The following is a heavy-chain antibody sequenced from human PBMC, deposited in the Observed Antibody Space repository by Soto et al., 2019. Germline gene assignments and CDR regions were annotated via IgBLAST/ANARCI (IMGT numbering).Heavy chain of an antibody. CDR3: ARGRDIVVVVAAVGFDY. Sequence: QVQLVQSGAEVKKPGSSVKVSCKASGGTFSSYAISWVRQAPGQGLEWMGGIIPIFGTANYAQKFQGRVTITPDESTSTAYMELSSLRSEDTAVYYFARGRDIVVVVAAVGFDYWGQGTLVIVSS. V-gene: IGHV1-69*01. CDR1: GGTFSSYA. CDR2: IIPIFGTA. D-gene: IGHD2-15*01. J-gene: IGHJ4*02.